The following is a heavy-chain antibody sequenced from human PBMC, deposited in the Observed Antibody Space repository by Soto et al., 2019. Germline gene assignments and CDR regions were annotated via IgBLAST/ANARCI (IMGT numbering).Heavy chain of an antibody. Sequence: GGSLRLSWAASGFTFSSYAMIWVRQAPGKGLEWVSAISGSGGSTYYADSVKGRFTISRDDAKNSLYLQMNSLRAEDTAVYYCTRGVNNHRYWGQGTLVTVSS. CDR3: TRGVNNHRY. D-gene: IGHD1-1*01. CDR2: ISGSGGST. V-gene: IGHV3-23*01. CDR1: GFTFSSYA. J-gene: IGHJ4*02.